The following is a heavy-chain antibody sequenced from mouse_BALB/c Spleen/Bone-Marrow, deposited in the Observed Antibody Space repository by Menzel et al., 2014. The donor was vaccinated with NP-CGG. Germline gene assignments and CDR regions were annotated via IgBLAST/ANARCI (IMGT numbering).Heavy chain of an antibody. J-gene: IGHJ2*01. D-gene: IGHD1-1*01. CDR1: GYTFSSYW. CDR2: ILSGSGST. CDR3: AREDYYGSSYFDY. Sequence: QVQLQQSGAELMKPGASVKISCKATGYTFSSYWIEWVKQRPGRGLEWIGEILSGSGSTIYNEKFKGKATFTADTSSNTAYMQLSSLTSEDSAVYYCAREDYYGSSYFDYWGQGTTLTASS. V-gene: IGHV1-9*01.